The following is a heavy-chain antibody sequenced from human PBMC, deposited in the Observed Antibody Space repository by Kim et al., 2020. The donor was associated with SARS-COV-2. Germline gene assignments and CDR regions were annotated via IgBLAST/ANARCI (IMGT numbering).Heavy chain of an antibody. J-gene: IGHJ6*02. CDR1: GFTFSSYS. V-gene: IGHV3-48*02. Sequence: GGSLRLSCAASGFTFSSYSMNWVRQAPGKGLEWVSYISSSSSTIYYADSVKGRFTISRDNAKNSLYLQMNSLRDEDTAVYYCAREGSGSYYTPSYYYYYGMDVWGQGTTVTVSS. CDR2: ISSSSSTI. D-gene: IGHD3-10*01. CDR3: AREGSGSYYTPSYYYYYGMDV.